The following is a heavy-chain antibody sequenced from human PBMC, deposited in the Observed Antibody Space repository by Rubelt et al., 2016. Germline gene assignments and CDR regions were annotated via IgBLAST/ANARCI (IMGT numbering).Heavy chain of an antibody. CDR2: INPSGST. D-gene: IGHD1-26*01. CDR3: AGGLARGAAAPRRLWFDP. CDR1: GGSFSGYY. Sequence: QVQLQQWGAGLLKPSETLSLTCAVYGGSFSGYYWSWIRQPPGKGLEWIGEINPSGSTNYNPSLKSRVTIVVDASQDQFSLKLSSVSAADTAVYYCAGGLARGAAAPRRLWFDPWGQGTLVTVSS. V-gene: IGHV4-34*01. J-gene: IGHJ5*02.